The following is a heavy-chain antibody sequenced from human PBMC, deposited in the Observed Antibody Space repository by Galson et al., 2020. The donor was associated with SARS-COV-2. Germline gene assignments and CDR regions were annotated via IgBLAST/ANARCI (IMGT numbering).Heavy chain of an antibody. J-gene: IGHJ4*02. D-gene: IGHD3-10*01. Sequence: SGPTLVKPTQTLTLTCTFSGFSLSTRGMCVSWIRQPPGKALEWLALIDWDDDKSYSTSLKTRVTISKDTSKNQVVLTMTNMDPVDTATYYCARIQNYYGSGSYDNWGQGALVTVSS. CDR2: IDWDDDK. CDR1: GFSLSTRGMC. V-gene: IGHV2-70*01. CDR3: ARIQNYYGSGSYDN.